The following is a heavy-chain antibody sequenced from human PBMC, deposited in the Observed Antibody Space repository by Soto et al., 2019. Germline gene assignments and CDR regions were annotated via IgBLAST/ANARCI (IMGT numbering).Heavy chain of an antibody. CDR2: IIPIIGII. J-gene: IGHJ5*02. D-gene: IGHD4-4*01. CDR3: AGDPDSHYNDSHASSYP. Sequence: QIQLEQSGAEVKKPGSSVKVSCKASGGTFSTYTITWVRQAPGQGLEWMGRIIPIIGIINYAQKFQGRVTISADKFTGTAYMELTGLRSYHTAVYYCAGDPDSHYNDSHASSYPWGQGTLVTVSS. V-gene: IGHV1-69*08. CDR1: GGTFSTYT.